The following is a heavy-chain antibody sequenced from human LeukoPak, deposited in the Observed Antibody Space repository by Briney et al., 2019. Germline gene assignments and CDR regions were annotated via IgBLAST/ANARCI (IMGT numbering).Heavy chain of an antibody. V-gene: IGHV3-13*01. D-gene: IGHD3-22*01. CDR1: GFTFSSYD. Sequence: GGSLRLSCAASGFTFSSYDMHWVCRATGKGLEWVSAIGTAGDTYYPGSVKGRFTISRENAKNSLYLQMNSLRAGDTAVYYCAREARDSSGYYSDDAFDIWGQGTMVTVSS. J-gene: IGHJ3*02. CDR3: AREARDSSGYYSDDAFDI. CDR2: IGTAGDT.